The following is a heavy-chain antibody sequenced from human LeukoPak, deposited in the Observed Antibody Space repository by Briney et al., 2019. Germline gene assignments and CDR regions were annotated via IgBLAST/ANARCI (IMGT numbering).Heavy chain of an antibody. CDR1: GDSVSSNSAG. D-gene: IGHD3-16*01. CDR2: TYYRSKWYY. CDR3: ARGGGAIAT. V-gene: IGHV6-1*01. J-gene: IGHJ5*02. Sequence: SQTLSLTCTISGDSVSSNSAGWGRIRQSPSRGLEWLGRTYYRSKWYYDYAASVKGRITINPDTSKNQFSLQLNSVTPEDTAVYYCARGGGAIATWGQGTLVTVSS.